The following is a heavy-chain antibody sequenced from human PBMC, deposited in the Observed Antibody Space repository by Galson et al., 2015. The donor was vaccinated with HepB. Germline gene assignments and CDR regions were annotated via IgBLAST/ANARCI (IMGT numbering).Heavy chain of an antibody. J-gene: IGHJ4*02. CDR1: GFTFSSYA. CDR2: ISGGGGKT. Sequence: SLRLSCAASGFTFSSYAMSWVRQAPGKGLEWVSTISGGGGKTDYADSVKGRFTISRDNSKNTLYLQMNSLRAEDTAVYYRAKVSGGTTYYDFWSGYYSWGQGTLVTVSS. CDR3: AKVSGGTTYYDFWSGYYS. D-gene: IGHD3-3*01. V-gene: IGHV3-23*01.